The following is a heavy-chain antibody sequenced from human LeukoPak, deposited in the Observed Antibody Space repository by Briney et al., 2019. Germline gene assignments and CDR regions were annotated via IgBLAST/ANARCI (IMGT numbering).Heavy chain of an antibody. V-gene: IGHV2-70*01. CDR3: ARTFLRKSYADNWFDP. Sequence: ESGPTLVNPTQTLTLTCTFSGFSLSTSGMCVSWIRQPPGKALEWLALIDWDDDKYYSTSLKTRLTISKDTSKNQVVLTMTNMDPVDTATYYCARTFLRKSYADNWFDPWGQGTLVTVSS. CDR2: IDWDDDK. J-gene: IGHJ5*02. CDR1: GFSLSTSGMC. D-gene: IGHD2/OR15-2a*01.